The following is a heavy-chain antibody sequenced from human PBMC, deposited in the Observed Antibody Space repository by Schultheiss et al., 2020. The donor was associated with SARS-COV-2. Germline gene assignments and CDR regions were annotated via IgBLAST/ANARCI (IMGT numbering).Heavy chain of an antibody. CDR1: GGSISSYY. J-gene: IGHJ4*02. V-gene: IGHV4-59*01. Sequence: SQTLSLTCTVSGGSISSYYWSWIRQPPGKGLEWIGYIYYSGSTYYNPSLESRVTISVDTSKNQFSLELASVTAADTAVYYCARVAISSSFQYQFDSWSQGTLVTVSS. CDR3: ARVAISSSFQYQFDS. CDR2: IYYSGST. D-gene: IGHD2-2*01.